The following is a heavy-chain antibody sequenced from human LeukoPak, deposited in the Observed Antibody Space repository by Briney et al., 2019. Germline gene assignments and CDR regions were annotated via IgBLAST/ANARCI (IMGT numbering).Heavy chain of an antibody. Sequence: SQTLSLTCAISGDSVSSNSAAWNWIRQSPSRGLEWLGRTYYRSQWYNDYAVSVKSRIIINPDTSKNQFSLQLTSVTLEDTAVYYCARGRDEYSSSLDYWGQGTLVTVSS. CDR3: ARGRDEYSSSLDY. V-gene: IGHV6-1*01. D-gene: IGHD6-6*01. J-gene: IGHJ4*02. CDR1: GDSVSSNSAA. CDR2: TYYRSQWYN.